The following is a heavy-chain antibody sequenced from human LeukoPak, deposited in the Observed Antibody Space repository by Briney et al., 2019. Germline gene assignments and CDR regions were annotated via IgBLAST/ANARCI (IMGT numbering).Heavy chain of an antibody. J-gene: IGHJ4*02. Sequence: PGGSLRLSCAASGFTFSNYAMSWVRQAPGKGLEWGSAITGGSSSIYYADSMKSRFNISRDNSKNTLYLQINSLRAEDTAVYYCAKWGDYDVLTGYYVSDYWGQGTLVTVSS. D-gene: IGHD3-9*01. V-gene: IGHV3-23*01. CDR3: AKWGDYDVLTGYYVSDY. CDR2: ITGGSSSI. CDR1: GFTFSNYA.